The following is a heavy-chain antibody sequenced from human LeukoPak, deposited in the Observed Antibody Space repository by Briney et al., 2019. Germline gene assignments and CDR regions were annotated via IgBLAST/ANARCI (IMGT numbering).Heavy chain of an antibody. V-gene: IGHV1-2*04. Sequence: GASVKVSCKASGYTFTGYYMHWVRQAPGQGLEWMGWINPNSGGTNYAQKFQGWVTMTRDTSISTAYMELSRLRSDDTAVYYCARGRGPGYSSSGNWYFDLWGRGTLVTVSS. CDR1: GYTFTGYY. J-gene: IGHJ2*01. CDR3: ARGRGPGYSSSGNWYFDL. CDR2: INPNSGGT. D-gene: IGHD6-13*01.